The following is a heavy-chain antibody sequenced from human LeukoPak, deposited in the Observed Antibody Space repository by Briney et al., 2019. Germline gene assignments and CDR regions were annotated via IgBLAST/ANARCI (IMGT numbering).Heavy chain of an antibody. V-gene: IGHV1-69*04. D-gene: IGHD6-25*01. Sequence: GASVKVSCKASGGTFSSYAISWVRQAPGQGLEWMGRIIPILGIANYAQKFQGRVTITADKSTSTAYMELSSLRSEDTAVYYCAAAPHAVYFDLWGRGTLVTVSS. CDR3: AAAPHAVYFDL. J-gene: IGHJ2*01. CDR2: IIPILGIA. CDR1: GGTFSSYA.